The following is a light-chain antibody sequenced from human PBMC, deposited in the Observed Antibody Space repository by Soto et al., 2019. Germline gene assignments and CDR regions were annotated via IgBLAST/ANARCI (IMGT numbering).Light chain of an antibody. J-gene: IGLJ1*01. CDR2: DVS. V-gene: IGLV2-14*03. CDR3: SSYTSSSTYV. Sequence: ALTQPASVSGSPGQSITISCTGTGSDVGGYNYVSWYQQHPGRAPKLMIYDVSNRPSGVSNRFSGSKSGNTASLTISGLQAEDEADYYCSSYTSSSTYVFGTGTKVTVL. CDR1: GSDVGGYNY.